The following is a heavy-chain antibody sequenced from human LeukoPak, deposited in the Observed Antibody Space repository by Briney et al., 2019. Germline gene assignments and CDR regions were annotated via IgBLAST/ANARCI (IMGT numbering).Heavy chain of an antibody. CDR3: AKARSGYYTDYYFDF. CDR2: LSGTGGSA. J-gene: IGHJ4*02. V-gene: IGHV3-23*01. CDR1: GFTFSSYA. D-gene: IGHD3-3*01. Sequence: GGSLRLSCAASGFTFSSYAMSWVRQAPGKGLEWVSTLSGTGGSAYYADSVRGRFTISRDNSKNTLYLQMDSLRAEDTAVYYCAKARSGYYTDYYFDFWGQGTLVTVSS.